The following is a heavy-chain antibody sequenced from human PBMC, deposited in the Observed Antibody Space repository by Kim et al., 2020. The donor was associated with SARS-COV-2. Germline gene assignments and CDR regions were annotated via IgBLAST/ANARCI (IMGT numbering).Heavy chain of an antibody. V-gene: IGHV3-21*01. D-gene: IGHD1-26*01. CDR3: ARGYSGSSDY. CDR2: ISSSSTYT. Sequence: GGSLRLSCAASGFTFASYSMNWVRQAPGRGLEWVSSISSSSTYTYYADSVKGRFTVSRENAKNSLYLQMSSLRAEDTAVYFCARGYSGSSDYWGQGTLLTVSS. CDR1: GFTFASYS. J-gene: IGHJ4*02.